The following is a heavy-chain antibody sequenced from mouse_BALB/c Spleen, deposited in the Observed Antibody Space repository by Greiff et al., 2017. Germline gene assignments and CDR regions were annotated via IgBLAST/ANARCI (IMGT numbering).Heavy chain of an antibody. D-gene: IGHD1-1*01. J-gene: IGHJ2*01. Sequence: VQLKESGPGLVKPSQSLSLTCTVTGYSITSDYAWNWIRQFPGTKLEWMGYISYSGSTSYNPSLKSRISITRDTSKNQFFLQLNSVTTEDTATYYCARGNYYGSSLDYWGQGTTLTVSS. CDR1: GYSITSDYA. CDR2: ISYSGST. CDR3: ARGNYYGSSLDY. V-gene: IGHV3-2*02.